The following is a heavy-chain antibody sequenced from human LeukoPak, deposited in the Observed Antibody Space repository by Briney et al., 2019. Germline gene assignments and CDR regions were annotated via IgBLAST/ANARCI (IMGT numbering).Heavy chain of an antibody. CDR3: ARGPRITLVRGGQWYYYMDV. CDR1: GYTFTSYY. CDR2: INPSGGST. J-gene: IGHJ6*03. D-gene: IGHD3-10*01. Sequence: ASVNLSCTASGYTFTSYYIHWVRQAPGQGLEWMGLINPSGGSTNYAQKFQGRVTITRDTSTSTVYMELSSLRSEDTAVYYCARGPRITLVRGGQWYYYMDVWGKGTTVTISS. V-gene: IGHV1-46*01.